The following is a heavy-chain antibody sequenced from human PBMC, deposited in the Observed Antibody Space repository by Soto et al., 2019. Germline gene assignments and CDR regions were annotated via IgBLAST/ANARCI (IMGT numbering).Heavy chain of an antibody. Sequence: GGSLRLSCAASGCSFSSYGMHWVRQAPGKGLEWVAVIWYDGSNKYYADSVKGRFTISRDNSKNTLYLQMNSLRAEDTAVYYCAKDLPTAAFCFDYWGQGTLVTVSS. CDR1: GCSFSSYG. CDR3: AKDLPTAAFCFDY. CDR2: IWYDGSNK. V-gene: IGHV3-33*06. J-gene: IGHJ4*02. D-gene: IGHD2-2*01.